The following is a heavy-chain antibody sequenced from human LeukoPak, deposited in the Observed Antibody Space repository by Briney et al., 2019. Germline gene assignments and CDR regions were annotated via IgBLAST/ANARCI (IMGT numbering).Heavy chain of an antibody. J-gene: IGHJ6*02. CDR3: AKDRASTVLRFLEGYGMDV. CDR1: GXTFSSYA. V-gene: IGHV3-23*01. CDR2: ISGSGGST. D-gene: IGHD3-3*01. Sequence: PGGSLRLSCAASGXTFSSYAMSWVRQAPGKGLEWVLAISGSGGSTYYAVSVKGRFTISRDNSKNTLYLQMNSLRAEDTAVYYCAKDRASTVLRFLEGYGMDVWGQGTTVTVSS.